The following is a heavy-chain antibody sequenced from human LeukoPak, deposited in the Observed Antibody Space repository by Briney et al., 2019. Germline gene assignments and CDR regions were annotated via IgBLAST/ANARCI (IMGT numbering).Heavy chain of an antibody. Sequence: SETLSLTCAVYGGSFSGYYWSWIRQPPGKGLEWIGEINHSGSTNYNPSLKSRFTISVDTSKNQFSLKLSSVTAADTAVYYCASRITIFGVVIEDWGQGTLVTVSS. CDR3: ASRITIFGVVIED. V-gene: IGHV4-34*01. CDR1: GGSFSGYY. CDR2: INHSGST. D-gene: IGHD3-3*01. J-gene: IGHJ4*01.